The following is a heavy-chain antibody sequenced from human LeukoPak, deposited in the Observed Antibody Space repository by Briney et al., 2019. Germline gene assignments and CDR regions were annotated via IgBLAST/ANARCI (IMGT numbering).Heavy chain of an antibody. CDR2: ISAYNGNT. CDR3: ARDFDSYGSHTGYFDWLLSHSFDY. CDR1: GYTFTSYG. J-gene: IGHJ4*02. Sequence: ASVKVSCKASGYTFTSYGISWVRQAPGQGLEWMGWISAYNGNTNYAQKLQGRVTMTTDTSTSTAYMELRSLRSDDTAVYYCARDFDSYGSHTGYFDWLLSHSFDYWGQGTLVTVSS. V-gene: IGHV1-18*01. D-gene: IGHD3-9*01.